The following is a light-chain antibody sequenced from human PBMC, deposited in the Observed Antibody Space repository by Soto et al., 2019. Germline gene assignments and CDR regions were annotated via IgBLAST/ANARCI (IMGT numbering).Light chain of an antibody. J-gene: IGKJ4*01. V-gene: IGKV3-11*01. Sequence: EIVLPQSPATLSLSPGERATLSCRASQSVSSYLAWYQQKPGQAPRLLIYDASNRATGIPARFSGSGSGTDFTLTISSLEPEDFAVYVCQQRSNGPPLTFGGGTKVDI. CDR3: QQRSNGPPLT. CDR1: QSVSSY. CDR2: DAS.